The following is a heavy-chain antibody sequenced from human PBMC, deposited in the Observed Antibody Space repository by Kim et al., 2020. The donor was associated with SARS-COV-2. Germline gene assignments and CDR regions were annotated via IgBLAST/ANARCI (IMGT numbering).Heavy chain of an antibody. V-gene: IGHV6-1*01. J-gene: IGHJ3*02. Sequence: SQTLSLTCAISGDIVSTNSAAWNWIRQSPSRGLEWLGRTYYRSKWYTDYAGSAKSRITINADTSKNQFSLQLISVSPEDTAIYYCARDTPGQKAFDIWGQGTMVTVSS. CDR1: GDIVSTNSAA. CDR2: TYYRSKWYT. CDR3: ARDTPGQKAFDI.